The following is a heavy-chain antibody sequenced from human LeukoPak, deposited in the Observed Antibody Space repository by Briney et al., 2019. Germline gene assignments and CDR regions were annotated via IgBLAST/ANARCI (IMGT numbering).Heavy chain of an antibody. J-gene: IGHJ4*02. D-gene: IGHD2-2*02. CDR3: ATYRHLPY. Sequence: GRSLRLSCAASGFTFNTYTIYWVRQAPGKGLEWVAVISYDESNKYYADSVKGRFTISRDNSKNTLYLQMSSLRAEDSAMYYCATYRHLPYWGQGILVTVSS. CDR2: ISYDESNK. V-gene: IGHV3-30-3*01. CDR1: GFTFNTYT.